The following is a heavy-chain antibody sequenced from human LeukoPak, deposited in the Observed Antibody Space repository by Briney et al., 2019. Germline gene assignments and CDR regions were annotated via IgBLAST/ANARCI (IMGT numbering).Heavy chain of an antibody. CDR2: LIDSGTST. Sequence: PGGSLRLSCAASGFTFSSYAMNWVRRAPGKGLEWLSALIDSGTSTFYADSVKGRFTISRDNSRNTLYLQMDSLRAEDTAVYYCAKQVAAPGPIDYWGQGTLVTVSS. V-gene: IGHV3-23*01. CDR1: GFTFSSYA. D-gene: IGHD5-12*01. CDR3: AKQVAAPGPIDY. J-gene: IGHJ4*02.